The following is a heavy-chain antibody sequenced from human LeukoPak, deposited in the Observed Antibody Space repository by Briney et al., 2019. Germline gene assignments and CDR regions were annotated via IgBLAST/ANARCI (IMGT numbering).Heavy chain of an antibody. CDR1: RFTFSSYA. D-gene: IGHD2-2*01. J-gene: IGHJ4*02. CDR2: ISFDGNNK. CDR3: ARDLSGCSRTSCYEAPGHSIAASL. V-gene: IGHV3-30-3*01. Sequence: GRSLRLSCAASRFTFSSYAMHWVRQAPGKGLEWVAVISFDGNNKYYADSVKGRLTISRDNSKSTLYLQMNSQRPEDTAVYYCARDLSGCSRTSCYEAPGHSIAASLWGQGTLVTVSS.